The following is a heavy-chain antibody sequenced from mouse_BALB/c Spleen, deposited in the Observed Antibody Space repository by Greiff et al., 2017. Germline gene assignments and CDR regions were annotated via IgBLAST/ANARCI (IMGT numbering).Heavy chain of an antibody. V-gene: IGHV3-6*02. D-gene: IGHD2-3*01. CDR3: ARDDYDGYPPFAY. J-gene: IGHJ3*01. CDR2: ISYDGSN. CDR1: GYSITSGYY. Sequence: VQLKESGPGLVKPSQSLSLTCSVTGYSITSGYYWNWIRQFPGNKLEWMGYISYDGSNNYNPSLKNRISITRDTSKNQFFLKLNSVTTEDTATYYCARDDYDGYPPFAYWGQGTLVTVSA.